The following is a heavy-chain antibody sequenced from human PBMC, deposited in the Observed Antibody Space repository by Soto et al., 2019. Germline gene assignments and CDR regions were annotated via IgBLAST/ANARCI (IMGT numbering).Heavy chain of an antibody. J-gene: IGHJ4*02. D-gene: IGHD4-17*01. Sequence: QVQLVESGGGLVKPGGSLRLSCAASGFAFSDPYMSWIRQAPGKGLEWISYISSSGSTIYYADSVKGRFTISRDNAKKSLYLQMDSLTADDAAVYYGARGGASVTTPFDYWGQGTKVTVSS. V-gene: IGHV3-11*01. CDR3: ARGGASVTTPFDY. CDR2: ISSSGSTI. CDR1: GFAFSDPY.